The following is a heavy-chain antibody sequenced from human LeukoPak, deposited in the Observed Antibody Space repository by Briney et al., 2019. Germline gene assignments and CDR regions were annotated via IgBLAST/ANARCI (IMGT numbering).Heavy chain of an antibody. CDR2: INPNSGGT. V-gene: IGHV1-2*02. J-gene: IGHJ5*02. D-gene: IGHD6-19*01. Sequence: ASVKVSCKASGYTFTGYYVHWVRQAPEQGLEWMGWINPNSGGTNYAQKFQGRVTMTRDTSITTAYMELSRLRSDDTAVYYCARVVAGNWFDPWGQGTLVTVSS. CDR3: ARVVAGNWFDP. CDR1: GYTFTGYY.